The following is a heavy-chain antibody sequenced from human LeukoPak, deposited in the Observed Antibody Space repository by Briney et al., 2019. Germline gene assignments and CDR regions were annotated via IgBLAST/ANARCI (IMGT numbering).Heavy chain of an antibody. CDR3: ARGRWSRNFDY. D-gene: IGHD4-23*01. J-gene: IGHJ4*02. V-gene: IGHV3-7*03. CDR2: IKEDGSER. Sequence: GGSLRLSCEGSAFIFSGHWMNWVRQTPGKGLEWVASIKEDGSERQYVDSVKGRFSISRDNTKGSLFLQLNSLRAEDTAVYYCARGRWSRNFDYWGQGTLVTVSS. CDR1: AFIFSGHW.